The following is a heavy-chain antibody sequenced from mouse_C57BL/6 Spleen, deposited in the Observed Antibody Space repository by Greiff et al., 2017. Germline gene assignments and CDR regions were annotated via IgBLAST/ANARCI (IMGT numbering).Heavy chain of an antibody. Sequence: EVTLMESGGGLVKPGGSLKLSCAASGFTFSSYAMSWVRQTPEKRLEWVATISDGGSYTYYPDNVKGRFTISRDNAKNNLYLQMSHLKSEDTAMYYCARDGVYGSLTFDYWGQGTTLTVSS. CDR3: ARDGVYGSLTFDY. CDR1: GFTFSSYA. CDR2: ISDGGSYT. D-gene: IGHD1-1*01. J-gene: IGHJ2*01. V-gene: IGHV5-4*01.